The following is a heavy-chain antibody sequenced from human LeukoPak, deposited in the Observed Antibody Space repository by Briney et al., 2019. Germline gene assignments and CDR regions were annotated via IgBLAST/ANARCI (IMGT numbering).Heavy chain of an antibody. CDR3: ARQASSGWYAPFDY. CDR2: IYYSGST. V-gene: IGHV4-39*07. CDR1: GGSISSSSYY. D-gene: IGHD6-19*01. J-gene: IGHJ4*02. Sequence: PSETLSLTCTVSGGSISSSSYYWGWIRQPPGKGLEWIGSIYYSGSTYYNPSLKSRVTISVDTSKNQFSLKLSSVTAADTAVYYCARQASSGWYAPFDYWGQGTLVTVSS.